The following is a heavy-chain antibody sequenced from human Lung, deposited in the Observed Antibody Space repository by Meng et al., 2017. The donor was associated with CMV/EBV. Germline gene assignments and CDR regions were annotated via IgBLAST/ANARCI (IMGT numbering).Heavy chain of an antibody. CDR2: INHSGST. D-gene: IGHD2-2*01. V-gene: IGHV4-34*01. CDR1: GGSFSGYY. Sequence: GSLRLSXAVYGGSFSGYYWSWIRQPPGKGLEWIGEINHSGSTNYNPSLKSRVTISVDTSKNQFSLKLSSVTAADTAVYYCARGYIVVVPAAMLRSGLYGMDVWGQGTMVTVSS. J-gene: IGHJ6*02. CDR3: ARGYIVVVPAAMLRSGLYGMDV.